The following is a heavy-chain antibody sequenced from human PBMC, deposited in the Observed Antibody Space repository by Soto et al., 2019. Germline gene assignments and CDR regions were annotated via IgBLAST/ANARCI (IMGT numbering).Heavy chain of an antibody. Sequence: GGSLRLSCAASGFTFSNYWMSWVRQAPGKGLEWVANIKQDGSEEYYVDSVKGRFIISRDTALKSLYLQMTSLRAEDTAVYYCVRRRIALSAFDIWGQGTMVTVSS. CDR2: IKQDGSEE. CDR1: GFTFSNYW. J-gene: IGHJ3*02. D-gene: IGHD3-16*02. V-gene: IGHV3-7*01. CDR3: VRRRIALSAFDI.